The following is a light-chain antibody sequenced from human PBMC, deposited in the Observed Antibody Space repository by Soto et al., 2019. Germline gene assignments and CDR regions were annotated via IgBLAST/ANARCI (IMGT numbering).Light chain of an antibody. Sequence: EIVLTQSPATLSLSPGERATLSCRASQSFSSYLAWYQQKPGQAPRLLIYDASKRATGIPARFSGRGSGTDFTLTIRSLAPEDFAVYYCQQRSNWPPVITFGQGTRLEMK. CDR2: DAS. V-gene: IGKV3-11*01. CDR1: QSFSSY. J-gene: IGKJ5*01. CDR3: QQRSNWPPVIT.